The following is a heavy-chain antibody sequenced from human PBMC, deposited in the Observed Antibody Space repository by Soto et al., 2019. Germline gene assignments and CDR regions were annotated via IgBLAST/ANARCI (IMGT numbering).Heavy chain of an antibody. CDR1: GYTFTSYA. Sequence: QVQLVQSGAEVKKPGASVKVSCKASGYTFTSYAMHWVRQAPGQRLEWMGWINAGNGNTKYSQKFQGRVTITRDTTASTAYMELSSLRSEDTAVYYCARDLYQWELLCNYGMDVWGQGTTFTVSS. D-gene: IGHD1-26*01. V-gene: IGHV1-3*01. CDR3: ARDLYQWELLCNYGMDV. J-gene: IGHJ6*02. CDR2: INAGNGNT.